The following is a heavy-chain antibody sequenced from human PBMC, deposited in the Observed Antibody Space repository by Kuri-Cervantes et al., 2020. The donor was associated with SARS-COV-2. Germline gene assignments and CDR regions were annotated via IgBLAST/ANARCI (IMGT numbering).Heavy chain of an antibody. Sequence: GESLKISCTVSGGSISSYYWSWIRQPPGKGLKWVAYISNNSGYRNYEVSVKGRFTISRDNAKNSLFLEMSSLRAEDTALYYCVRRKCTATTCPLDAWGQGTLVTVSS. J-gene: IGHJ5*02. CDR1: GGSISSYY. V-gene: IGHV3-11*03. CDR2: ISNNSGYR. CDR3: VRRKCTATTCPLDA. D-gene: IGHD2-15*01.